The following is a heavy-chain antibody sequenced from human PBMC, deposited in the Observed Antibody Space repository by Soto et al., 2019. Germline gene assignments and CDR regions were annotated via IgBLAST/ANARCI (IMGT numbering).Heavy chain of an antibody. J-gene: IGHJ5*01. V-gene: IGHV3-33*01. CDR2: IWYDGSNK. Sequence: GGSLRLSCAASGFTFSSYGMHWVRQAPGKGLEWVAVIWYDGSNKYSADSVQGRFTISRDNSKNTLYLQMNSLRVEDTAVYYCARAGASSVAWLDSWGRGALVTVS. CDR1: GFTFSSYG. CDR3: ARAGASSVAWLDS.